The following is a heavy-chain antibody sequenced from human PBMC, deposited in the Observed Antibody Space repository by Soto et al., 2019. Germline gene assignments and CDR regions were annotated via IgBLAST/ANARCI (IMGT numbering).Heavy chain of an antibody. CDR2: SSGSGGST. Sequence: EVQLLESGGGLVQPGGSLRLSCAASGFTFSSYAMSWVRQAPGKGLEWVSASSGSGGSTYYADSVKGRFTISRDNSKNTRYLQMNSLRAEDTAVYYCANLDRVAATYDAFDIWGQGTMVTVSS. CDR3: ANLDRVAATYDAFDI. CDR1: GFTFSSYA. J-gene: IGHJ3*02. D-gene: IGHD2-15*01. V-gene: IGHV3-23*01.